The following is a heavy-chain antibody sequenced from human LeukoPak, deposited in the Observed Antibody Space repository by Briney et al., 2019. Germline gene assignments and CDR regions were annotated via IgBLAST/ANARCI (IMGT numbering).Heavy chain of an antibody. CDR1: GFTLSNFG. D-gene: IGHD3-9*01. Sequence: GGSLRLSCAASGFTLSNFGMHWVRQAPGKGLEWVAVVRPNGSSNYYADSVKGRFTISRDNSKNTLYLQMNSLRAEDTAVYYCARYDILTGYYSYAFDGAFDIWGQGTMVTVSS. CDR3: ARYDILTGYYSYAFDGAFDI. J-gene: IGHJ3*02. CDR2: VRPNGSSN. V-gene: IGHV3-30*02.